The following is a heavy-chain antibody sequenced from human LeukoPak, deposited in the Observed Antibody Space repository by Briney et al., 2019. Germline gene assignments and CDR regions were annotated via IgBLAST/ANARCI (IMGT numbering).Heavy chain of an antibody. CDR2: ISAYNGNT. V-gene: IGHV1-18*01. CDR1: GYTLTSYG. Sequence: GGSGKVSCKASGYTLTSYGISWGGQGDGEGVEWRGWISAYNGNTNYAQKLQGRVTMTTDTSTSTAYMELRSLRSDDTAVYYCARGPRASKNWFDPWGQGTLVTVSS. CDR3: ARGPRASKNWFDP. J-gene: IGHJ5*02.